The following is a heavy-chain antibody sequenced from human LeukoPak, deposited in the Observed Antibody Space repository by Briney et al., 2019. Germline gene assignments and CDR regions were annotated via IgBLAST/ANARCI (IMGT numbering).Heavy chain of an antibody. J-gene: IGHJ6*02. Sequence: GRSLRLSCAASGFTFDDYAMHWVRQAPGQGLEWVSGISWNSGSIGYADSVKGRFTISRDNAKNSLYLQMNSLRAEDTALYYCAAQYSGYEGYYYGMDVWGQGTTVTVSS. V-gene: IGHV3-9*01. D-gene: IGHD5-12*01. CDR2: ISWNSGSI. CDR3: AAQYSGYEGYYYGMDV. CDR1: GFTFDDYA.